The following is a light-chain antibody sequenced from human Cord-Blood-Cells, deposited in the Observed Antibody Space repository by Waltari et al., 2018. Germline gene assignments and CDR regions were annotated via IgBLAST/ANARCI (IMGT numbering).Light chain of an antibody. CDR3: CSYAGSYSYV. CDR2: DVS. V-gene: IGLV2-11*01. CDR1: RRDVGGYNY. J-gene: IGLJ1*01. Sequence: QSALTQPRSVSGSTGQSVTISCTGTRRDVGGYNYVSWSQQHPGKAPKLMIYDVSKRPSGVPDRFSCSKSGNTASLTISGLQAEDEADYYCCSYAGSYSYVFVTGTKVTVL.